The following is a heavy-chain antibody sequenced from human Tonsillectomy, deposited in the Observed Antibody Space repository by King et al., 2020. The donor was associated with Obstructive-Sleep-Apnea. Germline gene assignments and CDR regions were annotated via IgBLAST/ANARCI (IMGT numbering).Heavy chain of an antibody. CDR2: ISSNGGST. CDR3: VKSNKYYDFWSGPYYGMDV. V-gene: IGHV3-64D*06. Sequence: VQLVESGGGLVQPGGSLRLSCSASGFTFSSYAMHWVRQAPGKGLEYVSGISSNGGSTYYADSVQGRFTISRDNSKNTLYLQISSLRAEDTAVYYCVKSNKYYDFWSGPYYGMDVWGQGTTVTVSS. CDR1: GFTFSSYA. J-gene: IGHJ6*02. D-gene: IGHD3-3*01.